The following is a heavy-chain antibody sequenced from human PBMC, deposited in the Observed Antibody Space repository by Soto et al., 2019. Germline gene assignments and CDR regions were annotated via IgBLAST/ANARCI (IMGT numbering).Heavy chain of an antibody. CDR3: ARLWWGLRLGESHGMDV. V-gene: IGHV1-69*13. CDR2: IIPIFGTA. CDR1: GGTFSSYA. D-gene: IGHD3-16*01. J-gene: IGHJ6*02. Sequence: SVKVSCKASGGTFSSYAISWVRQAPGQGLEWMGGIIPIFGTANYAQKFQGRVTITADESTSTAYMELSSLRSEDTAVYYCARLWWGLRLGESHGMDVWGQGTTVTVSS.